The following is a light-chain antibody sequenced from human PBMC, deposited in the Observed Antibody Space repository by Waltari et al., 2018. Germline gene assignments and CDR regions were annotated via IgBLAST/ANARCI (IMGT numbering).Light chain of an antibody. Sequence: QSALTQPASVSGSPGQSITISCPGTSSDVGASNLISWYQQHPGKAPPLMIYEVNKRPSGVSNRFSGSKSDNTASLTISGLQAEDEADYYCCSYAGRSTLVFGGGTNLTVL. V-gene: IGLV2-23*02. J-gene: IGLJ3*02. CDR3: CSYAGRSTLV. CDR1: SSDVGASNL. CDR2: EVN.